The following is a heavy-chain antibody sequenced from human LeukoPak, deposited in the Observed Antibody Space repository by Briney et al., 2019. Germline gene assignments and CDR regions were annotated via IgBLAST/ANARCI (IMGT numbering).Heavy chain of an antibody. J-gene: IGHJ4*02. CDR1: GGSFSGYY. Sequence: SETPSLTCAVYGGSFSGYYWSWIRQPPGKGLEWIGEINHSGSTNYNPSLKSRVTISVDTSKNQFSLKLSSVTAADTAVYYCARDNRRYDFWSGYYGYYFDYWGQGTLVTVSS. D-gene: IGHD3-3*01. V-gene: IGHV4-34*01. CDR2: INHSGST. CDR3: ARDNRRYDFWSGYYGYYFDY.